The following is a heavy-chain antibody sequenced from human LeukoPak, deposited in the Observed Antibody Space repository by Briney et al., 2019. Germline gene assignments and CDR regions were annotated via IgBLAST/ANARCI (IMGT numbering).Heavy chain of an antibody. CDR1: GYTFTGYY. D-gene: IGHD2-2*02. V-gene: IGHV1-2*02. J-gene: IGHJ4*02. CDR3: ARAGCRSTSCYTRLVY. Sequence: ASVKVSCKASGYTFTGYYMHWVRQAPGQGLEWMGWINPNSGGTNYAQKLQGRVTMTRDTSIGTAYMELSRLRSDDTAVYYCARAGCRSTSCYTRLVYWGQGTLVTVSS. CDR2: INPNSGGT.